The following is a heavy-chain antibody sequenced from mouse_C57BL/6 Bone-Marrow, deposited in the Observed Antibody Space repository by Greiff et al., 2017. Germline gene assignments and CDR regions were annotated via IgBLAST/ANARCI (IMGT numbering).Heavy chain of an antibody. Sequence: EVKVEESGGGLVQPGGSLKLSCAASGFTFSDYYMYWVRQTPEKRLEWVAYISNGGGSTYYPDTVKGRFTISRDNAKNTLYLQMSRLKSEDTAMYYCARQATTVVPCYYAMDYWGQGTSVTVSS. V-gene: IGHV5-12*01. CDR1: GFTFSDYY. D-gene: IGHD1-1*01. CDR2: ISNGGGST. CDR3: ARQATTVVPCYYAMDY. J-gene: IGHJ4*01.